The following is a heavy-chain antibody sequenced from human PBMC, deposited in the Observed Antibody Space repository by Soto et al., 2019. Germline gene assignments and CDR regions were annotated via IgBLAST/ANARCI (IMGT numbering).Heavy chain of an antibody. D-gene: IGHD2-21*01. CDR3: ARGFIPGTVVY. J-gene: IGHJ4*02. Sequence: QVQLVQSGAEVKKPGASVKVSCKASGYTFTSYDISWVRQATGQGLEWMGWMNPTSGDTGYAQKFQGRRTMTRNTSITTAYMELSSLRSEDTAIYYCARGFIPGTVVYWGQGTLATVSS. V-gene: IGHV1-8*01. CDR1: GYTFTSYD. CDR2: MNPTSGDT.